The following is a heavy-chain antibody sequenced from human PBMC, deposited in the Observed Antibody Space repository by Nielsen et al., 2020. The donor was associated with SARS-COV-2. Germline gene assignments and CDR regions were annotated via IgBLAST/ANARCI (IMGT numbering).Heavy chain of an antibody. CDR2: IVVGSGNT. J-gene: IGHJ5*02. CDR1: GFTFTSSA. Sequence: SVKVSCKASGFTFTSSAMQWVRQARGQRLEWIGWIVVGSGNTNYAQKLQGRVTITADKSTSTAYMELSSLRSEDTAVYYCARDLGYCSGGSCYSPQPWGQGTLVTVSS. D-gene: IGHD2-15*01. CDR3: ARDLGYCSGGSCYSPQP. V-gene: IGHV1-58*02.